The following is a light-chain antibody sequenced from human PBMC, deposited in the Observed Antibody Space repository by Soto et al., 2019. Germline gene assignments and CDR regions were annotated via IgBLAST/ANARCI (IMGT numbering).Light chain of an antibody. CDR1: SSDVGVYKD. CDR3: CSYAGDYTFV. Sequence: QSALIQPRSVSGSPGQSVTISCTGTSSDVGVYKDVSWYRQHPGKAPKLMIYDVITRPSGVPDRFSGSKSGNTASLTISGLQAEDEADYYCCSYAGDYTFVFGSGTKVTVL. CDR2: DVI. J-gene: IGLJ1*01. V-gene: IGLV2-11*01.